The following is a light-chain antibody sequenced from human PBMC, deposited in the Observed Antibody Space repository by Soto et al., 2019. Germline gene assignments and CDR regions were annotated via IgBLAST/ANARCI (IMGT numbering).Light chain of an antibody. J-gene: IGKJ4*01. V-gene: IGKV3-11*01. CDR1: QSISNY. Sequence: EIVLTQSPAALSLSPGERATLSCWASQSISNYLVWYQQKPGQAPRLLIYDTSNRATGVPARFSGSGSGTDFTLTISSLEPEDFAVYYCQQRSNWPLTFGGVTKVEIK. CDR2: DTS. CDR3: QQRSNWPLT.